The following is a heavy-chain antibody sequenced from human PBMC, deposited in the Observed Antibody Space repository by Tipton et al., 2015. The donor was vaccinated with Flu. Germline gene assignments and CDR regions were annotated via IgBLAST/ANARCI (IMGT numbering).Heavy chain of an antibody. J-gene: IGHJ3*02. D-gene: IGHD3-10*01. CDR2: IYYSGST. CDR1: GGSISSYY. V-gene: IGHV4-59*12. Sequence: TLSLTCTASGGSISSYYWSWIRQPPGKGLEWIGYIYYSGSTNYNPSLKSRVTISVDTSKNQFYLRLTSVTAADTAIYYCARDRSGSSSYYGAFDIWGQGTMVNVSS. CDR3: ARDRSGSSSYYGAFDI.